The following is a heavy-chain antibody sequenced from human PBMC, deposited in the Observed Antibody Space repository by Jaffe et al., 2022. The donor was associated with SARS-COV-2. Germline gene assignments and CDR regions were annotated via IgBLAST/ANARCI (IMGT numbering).Heavy chain of an antibody. V-gene: IGHV3-49*04. Sequence: EVQLVESGGGLVQPGRSLRLSCTASGFTFGDYAMSWVRQAPGKGLEWVGFIRSKAYGGTTEYAASVKGRFTISRDDSKSIAYLQMNSLKTEDTAVYYCTRDLDIVVVVAATPFDYWGQGTLVTVSS. CDR3: TRDLDIVVVVAATPFDY. CDR2: IRSKAYGGTT. J-gene: IGHJ4*02. D-gene: IGHD2-15*01. CDR1: GFTFGDYA.